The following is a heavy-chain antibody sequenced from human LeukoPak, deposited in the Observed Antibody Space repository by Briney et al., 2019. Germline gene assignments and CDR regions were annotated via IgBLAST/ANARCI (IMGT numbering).Heavy chain of an antibody. J-gene: IGHJ5*02. CDR2: ISYDGSNK. D-gene: IGHD3-10*01. V-gene: IGHV3-30*18. CDR1: GFTFSSYG. CDR3: AKGNVLLWFLFDP. Sequence: PGGSLRLSCAASGFTFSSYGMHWVRQAPGKGLEWVAVISYDGSNKYYADSVKGRFTISRDNSKNTLYLQMNSLRAEDTAVYYCAKGNVLLWFLFDPWGQGTLVTVSS.